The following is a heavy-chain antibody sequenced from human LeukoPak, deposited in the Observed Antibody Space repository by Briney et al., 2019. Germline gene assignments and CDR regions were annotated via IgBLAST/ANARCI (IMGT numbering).Heavy chain of an antibody. CDR2: IYYSGST. CDR3: ARGCSDGDSRRGWYWFDP. Sequence: PSETLSLTCTVSGGSISRGDYYWRWIRQPPGKGLEWIGYIYYSGSTYYNPSLKSRVTISVDTSKNQFSLKLSSVTAADTAVYYCARGCSDGDSRRGWYWFDPWGQGTLVTVSS. D-gene: IGHD4-17*01. J-gene: IGHJ5*02. V-gene: IGHV4-30-4*01. CDR1: GGSISRGDYY.